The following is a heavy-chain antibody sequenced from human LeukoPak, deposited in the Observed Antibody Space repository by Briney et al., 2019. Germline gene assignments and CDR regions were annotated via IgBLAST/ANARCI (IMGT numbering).Heavy chain of an antibody. CDR3: ARDAYYYGSGSYPIY. D-gene: IGHD3-10*01. J-gene: IGHJ4*02. CDR1: GFTFSSYA. Sequence: AGRSLRLSCAASGFTFSSYAMHWVRQAPGKGLEWVAVISYDGSNKYYADSVKGRFTISRDNSKNTQYLQMNSLRAEDTAVYYCARDAYYYGSGSYPIYWGQGTLVTVSS. V-gene: IGHV3-30*04. CDR2: ISYDGSNK.